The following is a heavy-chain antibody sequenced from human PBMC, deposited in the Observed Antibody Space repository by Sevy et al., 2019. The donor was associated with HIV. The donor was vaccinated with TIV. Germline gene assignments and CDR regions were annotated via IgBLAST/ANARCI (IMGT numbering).Heavy chain of an antibody. CDR2: IRGTGET. Sequence: GGSLRLSCAASGFTFDDYALSWVRQAPGMGLEWVSSIRGTGETYYTDSAKGRFTVSRDNSKTTMFLQMIGLRAEDTAVYCCAKDGSRIWNRHNWFDSWGQGTLVTVSS. CDR3: AKDGSRIWNRHNWFDS. D-gene: IGHD3-3*01. V-gene: IGHV3-23*01. J-gene: IGHJ5*01. CDR1: GFTFDDYA.